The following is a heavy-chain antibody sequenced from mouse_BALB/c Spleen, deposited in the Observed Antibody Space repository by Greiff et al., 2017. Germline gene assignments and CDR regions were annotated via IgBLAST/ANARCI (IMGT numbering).Heavy chain of an antibody. CDR2: ISSGSSTI. J-gene: IGHJ2*01. Sequence: EVKLVESGGGLVQPGGSRKLSCAASGFTFSSFGMHWVRQAPEKGLEWVAYISSGSSTIYYADTVKGRFTISRDNPKNTLFLQMTSLRSEDTAMYYCARDYGYPYFDYWGQGTTLTVSS. V-gene: IGHV5-17*02. CDR3: ARDYGYPYFDY. CDR1: GFTFSSFG. D-gene: IGHD1-2*01.